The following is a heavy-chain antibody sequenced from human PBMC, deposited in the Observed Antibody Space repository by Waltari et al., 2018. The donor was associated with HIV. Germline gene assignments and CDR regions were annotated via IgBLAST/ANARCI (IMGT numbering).Heavy chain of an antibody. Sequence: EVQLVESGGGLVQPGGSLRLSCAAAGFPFSTDWMSWVRQAPGKGLEWVANIKQDGSEKYYVDSVKGRFTISRDNAKNSLYLQMNSLRAEDTAVYYCARMIVVVVAATGAFESWGQGTMVTVSS. J-gene: IGHJ3*02. D-gene: IGHD2-15*01. V-gene: IGHV3-7*01. CDR2: IKQDGSEK. CDR3: ARMIVVVVAATGAFES. CDR1: GFPFSTDW.